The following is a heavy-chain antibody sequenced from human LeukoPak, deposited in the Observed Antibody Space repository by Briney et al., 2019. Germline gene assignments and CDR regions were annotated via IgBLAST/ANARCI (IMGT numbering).Heavy chain of an antibody. CDR3: ARTPVGYCSGGTCSNWFDP. CDR2: IYYRGNA. CDR1: GGSISSGDNY. J-gene: IGHJ5*02. Sequence: SETLSLTCTVSGGSISSGDNYWSWIRQPPGKGLEWIGYIYYRGNAYYNPSLKSRVTISVDTSKNQFSLKLSSVTAADTAVYYCARTPVGYCSGGTCSNWFDPWGQGTLVTVPS. V-gene: IGHV4-30-4*08. D-gene: IGHD2-15*01.